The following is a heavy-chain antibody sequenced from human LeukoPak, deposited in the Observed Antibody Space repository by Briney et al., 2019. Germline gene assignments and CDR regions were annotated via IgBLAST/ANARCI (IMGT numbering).Heavy chain of an antibody. V-gene: IGHV3-21*01. CDR1: GFTFSSYS. Sequence: PGGSLRLSCAASGFTFSSYSMNWVRQAPGKGLEWVSSISSSSSYIYYADSVKGRFTISRDDAKNSLYLQMNSLRAEDTAVYYCAREARPRIAAGNWFDPWGQGTLVTVSS. D-gene: IGHD6-13*01. CDR3: AREARPRIAAGNWFDP. J-gene: IGHJ5*02. CDR2: ISSSSSYI.